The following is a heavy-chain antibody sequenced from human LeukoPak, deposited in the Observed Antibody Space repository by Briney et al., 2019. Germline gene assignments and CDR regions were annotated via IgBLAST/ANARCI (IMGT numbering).Heavy chain of an antibody. D-gene: IGHD6-13*01. CDR3: ASGRQLGY. V-gene: IGHV3-7*01. Sequence: GGSLRLSCAASGFTFSNYWMSWVRQAPGKGLEWVANIKEDGSEKYYVGSVKGRFTISRDNARNSLYLQMNSLRAEDTAAYYCASGRQLGYWGQGTLVTVSS. CDR1: GFTFSNYW. J-gene: IGHJ4*02. CDR2: IKEDGSEK.